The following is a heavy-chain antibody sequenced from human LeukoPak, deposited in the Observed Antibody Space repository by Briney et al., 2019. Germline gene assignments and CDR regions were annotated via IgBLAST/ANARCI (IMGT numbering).Heavy chain of an antibody. Sequence: GGALRVSCSASGFTFGDYVITWVRQAPGGGGEGVGFIRRKAYDATTVYDASVKGRFIISRHDSNSMAYLQMNSLKTDDTAVYYCTRGACSAGVCSAPQWFDPWGQGTLPTLSS. D-gene: IGHD2-21*02. J-gene: IGHJ5*02. CDR3: TRGACSAGVCSAPQWFDP. CDR2: IRRKAYDATT. CDR1: GFTFGDYV. V-gene: IGHV3-49*04.